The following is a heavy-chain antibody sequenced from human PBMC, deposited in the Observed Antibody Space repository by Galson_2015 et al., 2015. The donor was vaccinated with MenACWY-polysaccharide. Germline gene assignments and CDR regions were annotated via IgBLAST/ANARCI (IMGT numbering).Heavy chain of an antibody. CDR3: ARHVIGGGYFDY. V-gene: IGHV1-3*01. Sequence: SVKVSCKASGYTFSRYPIHWVRQAPGQRFEWMGWITGGNGDTKYSEKLQGRVSITKDTSANTVYMELSSLTYEDTAVVYCARHVIGGGYFDYWGQETLVTVSS. J-gene: IGHJ4*02. CDR1: GYTFSRYP. D-gene: IGHD2/OR15-2a*01. CDR2: ITGGNGDT.